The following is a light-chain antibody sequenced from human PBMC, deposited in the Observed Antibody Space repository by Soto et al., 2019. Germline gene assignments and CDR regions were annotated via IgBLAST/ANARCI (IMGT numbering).Light chain of an antibody. J-gene: IGLJ3*02. V-gene: IGLV1-47*02. CDR1: SSNIGSNY. Sequence: QSVLTQPPSVSGTPGQRVTISCSGSSSNIGSNYVCWYQQLPGTAPKLLIFLDYQRPSGVPDRFSGSKSGTSASLAISGLQAEDEADYYCQAYDYSLTAFVFGGGTKLTVL. CDR3: QAYDYSLTAFV. CDR2: LDY.